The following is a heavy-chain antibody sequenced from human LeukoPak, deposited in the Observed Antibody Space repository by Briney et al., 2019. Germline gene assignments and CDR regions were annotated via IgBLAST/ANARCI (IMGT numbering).Heavy chain of an antibody. D-gene: IGHD4-17*01. V-gene: IGHV7-4-1*02. CDR2: INTNTGNP. CDR3: AREVVRTVTAWGMDV. Sequence: ASAKVSCKASGYTFTSYAMNWVRQAPGQGLEWMGWINTNTGNPTYAQGFTGRFVFSLDTSVSTAYLQISSLKAEDTAVYYCAREVVRTVTAWGMDVWGQGTTVTVSS. CDR1: GYTFTSYA. J-gene: IGHJ6*02.